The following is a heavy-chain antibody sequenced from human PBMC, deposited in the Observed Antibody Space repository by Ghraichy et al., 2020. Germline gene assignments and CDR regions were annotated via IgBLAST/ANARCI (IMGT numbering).Heavy chain of an antibody. CDR2: IYHSGST. J-gene: IGHJ4*02. Sequence: ESLNISCAVSGYSISSGYYWGWIRQPPGKGLEWIGSIYHSGSTYYNPSLKSRVTISVDTSKNQFSLKLSSVTAADTAVYYCARHRDGYNYGHYFDYWGQGTLVTVSS. CDR1: GYSISSGYY. V-gene: IGHV4-38-2*01. CDR3: ARHRDGYNYGHYFDY. D-gene: IGHD5-24*01.